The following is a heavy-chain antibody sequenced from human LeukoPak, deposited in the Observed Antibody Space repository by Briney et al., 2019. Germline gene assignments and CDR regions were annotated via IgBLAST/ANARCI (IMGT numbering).Heavy chain of an antibody. V-gene: IGHV3-53*03. D-gene: IGHD3-10*01. CDR2: IYSGGST. CDR3: LCLWFGKGVY. J-gene: IGHJ4*02. CDR1: GYSISSGYY. Sequence: ETLSLTCTVSGYSISSGYYWGWIRQPPGRGLEWVSVIYSGGSTYYADSVRGRFTISRDNAKNSLFLQMNSLRAEDTAVYYCLCLWFGKGVYWGRGTLVTVSS.